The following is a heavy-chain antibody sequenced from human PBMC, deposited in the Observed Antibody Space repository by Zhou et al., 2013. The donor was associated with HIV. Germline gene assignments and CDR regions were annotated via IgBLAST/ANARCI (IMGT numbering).Heavy chain of an antibody. V-gene: IGHV1-8*01. D-gene: IGHD3-16*02. CDR3: VRNRYYCDY. Sequence: QVQLVQSGAEVKKPGASVKVSCKTSGYTFTNYDINWVRQATGRGLEWVGWMNPNNGNTGYAPKFQGRVTITRDTSISTAYMELNSLRSEDTAVYYCVRNRYYCDYWGQGTLVTVSS. CDR2: MNPNNGNT. CDR1: GYTFTNYD. J-gene: IGHJ4*02.